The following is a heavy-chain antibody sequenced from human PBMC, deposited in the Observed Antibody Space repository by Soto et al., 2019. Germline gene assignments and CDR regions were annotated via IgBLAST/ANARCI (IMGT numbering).Heavy chain of an antibody. CDR2: TYYGASS. D-gene: IGHD6-13*01. Sequence: PSETLSLTCAVSGYSISSGYYWGWIRQPPGKGLEWLGTTYYGASSYYNPSLRSRITILLDASTNQLSLKLSSVTAADTAVYFCVRVAGSASWYETDSWGQGIPVTVSS. CDR1: GYSISSGYY. V-gene: IGHV4-38-2*01. CDR3: VRVAGSASWYETDS. J-gene: IGHJ4*02.